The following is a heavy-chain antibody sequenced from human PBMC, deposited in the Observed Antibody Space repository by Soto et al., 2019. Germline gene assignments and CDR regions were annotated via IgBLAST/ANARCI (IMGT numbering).Heavy chain of an antibody. V-gene: IGHV3-23*01. J-gene: IGHJ4*02. D-gene: IGHD3-22*01. CDR3: AKGFLKYDSSLDY. CDR1: GFTFSSYA. Sequence: LRLSCAASGFTFSSYAISWVRQAPGKGLEWVSAISGSGGSTYYADSVKGRFTISRDNSKNTLYLQMNSLRAEDTAVYYCAKGFLKYDSSLDYWGQGTLVTVSS. CDR2: ISGSGGST.